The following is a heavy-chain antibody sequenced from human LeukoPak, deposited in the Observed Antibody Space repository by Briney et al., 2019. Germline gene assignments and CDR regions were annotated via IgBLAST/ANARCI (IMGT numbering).Heavy chain of an antibody. CDR3: ARDLWDATGY. CDR1: GFTTNY. V-gene: IGHV3-66*02. CDR2: IYSGDTT. J-gene: IGHJ4*02. D-gene: IGHD3-3*01. Sequence: PGGSLRLSCAVSGFTTNYMSWVRQAPGKGLEWVSVIYSGDTTYYADPVRGRFTISRDISKNTLYLQVNSLRPEDTAVYHCARDLWDATGYWGQGTLVTVSS.